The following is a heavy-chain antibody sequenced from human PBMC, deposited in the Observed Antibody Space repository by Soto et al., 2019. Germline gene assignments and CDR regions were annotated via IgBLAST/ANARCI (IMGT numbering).Heavy chain of an antibody. CDR1: GGSVSSRVYY. V-gene: IGHV4-39*01. CDR2: IFHNGST. CDR3: ARQIGYCSGGNCYSGYFFDY. D-gene: IGHD2-15*01. J-gene: IGHJ4*02. Sequence: ASETLSLTCSVSGGSVSSRVYYWGWIRQPPGKGLEWIGSIFHNGSTYYNPSLKSRLTISVDTSKNQFSLTLSSVTAGDTATYYCARQIGYCSGGNCYSGYFFDYWGQGTQVTVSS.